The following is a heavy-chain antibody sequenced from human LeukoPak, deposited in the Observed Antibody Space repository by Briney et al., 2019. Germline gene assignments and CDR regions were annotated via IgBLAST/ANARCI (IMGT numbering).Heavy chain of an antibody. Sequence: PGKSLRLSCAASGFTFSNYAMNWVRQPPGKGLEWVSYSSSGSSTIYYADSVKGRFTISRDNAKNSLFLQMNSLRAEDTAVYYCARGEQDMATMSIDYWGQGTPVTVSS. V-gene: IGHV3-48*01. CDR3: ARGEQDMATMSIDY. CDR1: GFTFSNYA. J-gene: IGHJ4*02. CDR2: SSSGSSTI. D-gene: IGHD5-24*01.